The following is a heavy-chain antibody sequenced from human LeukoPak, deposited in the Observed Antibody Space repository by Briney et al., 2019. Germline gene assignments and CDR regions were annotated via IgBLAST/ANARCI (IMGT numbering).Heavy chain of an antibody. J-gene: IGHJ4*02. CDR2: LSGSGGST. Sequence: PGGSLRLSCAASGFTFSSYAMSCVRQAPGKGLEWGSTLSGSGGSTYYADSVKGRFTISRDNSKHTLYLQMNSLRAEDTAVYYCPKNIGYSVYESLDYWRQGTLVPVSS. D-gene: IGHD5/OR15-5a*01. V-gene: IGHV3-23*01. CDR3: PKNIGYSVYESLDY. CDR1: GFTFSSYA.